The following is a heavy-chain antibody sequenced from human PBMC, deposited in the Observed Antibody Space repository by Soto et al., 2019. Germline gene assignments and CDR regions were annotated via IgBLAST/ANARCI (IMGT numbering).Heavy chain of an antibody. CDR3: VKDESINWYSGHFRH. Sequence: EVHLVESGGGLVQPGRSLRLSCAASGFTFDDYAMHWVRQVPGKGLEWVSGINWNSGSIGYGDSVKGRFAISRDNAKNSLHLQMNSLSAEDTAFYYCVKDESINWYSGHFRHWGQGTLVTVSS. J-gene: IGHJ1*01. CDR2: INWNSGSI. V-gene: IGHV3-9*01. CDR1: GFTFDDYA. D-gene: IGHD6-13*01.